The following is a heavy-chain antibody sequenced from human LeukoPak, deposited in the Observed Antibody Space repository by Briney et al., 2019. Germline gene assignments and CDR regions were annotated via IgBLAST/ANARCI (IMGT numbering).Heavy chain of an antibody. Sequence: GGSLRLSCVASGFTFDNYGMSWVRQAPGKGLEWVSGINWNGGTTVYADSVKGRFTISRDNSKNTLYLQMNSLRAEDTAVYYCAKEVRGMSSYYGSGSYYIPRVYYYMDVWGKGTTVTISS. J-gene: IGHJ6*03. CDR1: GFTFDNYG. V-gene: IGHV3-20*04. CDR3: AKEVRGMSSYYGSGSYYIPRVYYYMDV. CDR2: INWNGGTT. D-gene: IGHD3-10*01.